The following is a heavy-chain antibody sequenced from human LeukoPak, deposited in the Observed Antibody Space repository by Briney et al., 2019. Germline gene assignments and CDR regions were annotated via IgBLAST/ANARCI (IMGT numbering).Heavy chain of an antibody. CDR1: GYTFTSYA. CDR3: ARTNLDCKNGVCYDY. Sequence: ASVKVSCKASGYTFTSYAMHWVRQAPGQRLEWMGWINAGNGNTKYSQKFQGRVTITRDTSASTAYMELSSLRSEDTAVYYCARTNLDCKNGVCYDYWGQGTLVTVSS. V-gene: IGHV1-3*01. D-gene: IGHD2-8*01. CDR2: INAGNGNT. J-gene: IGHJ4*02.